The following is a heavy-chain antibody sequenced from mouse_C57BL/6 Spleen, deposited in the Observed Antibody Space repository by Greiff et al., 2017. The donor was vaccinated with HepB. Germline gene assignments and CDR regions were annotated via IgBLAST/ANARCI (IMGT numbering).Heavy chain of an antibody. Sequence: VQLKESGAELVKPGASVKLSCTASGFNIKDYYMRWVKQRTEQGLEWIGRIDPEDGETKYAPKFQGKATITADTSSNTAYLQLSSLTSEDTAVYYCARGAPYYGYDVGAWFAYWGQGTLVTVSA. J-gene: IGHJ3*01. V-gene: IGHV14-2*01. CDR3: ARGAPYYGYDVGAWFAY. CDR1: GFNIKDYY. CDR2: IDPEDGET. D-gene: IGHD2-9*01.